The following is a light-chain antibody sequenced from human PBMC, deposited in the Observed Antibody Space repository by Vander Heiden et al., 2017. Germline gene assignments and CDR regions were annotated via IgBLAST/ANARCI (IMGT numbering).Light chain of an antibody. CDR2: EAS. CDR1: RSVSSY. CDR3: QQRGNSPPLT. V-gene: IGKV3-11*01. J-gene: IGKJ4*01. Sequence: EIVLTQSPATLSLSTGERATLSCSASRSVSSYLAWYQQRPSLAHRLVIYEASNKATGIPARFSGSGSGTDFTLTISSLEPEDFAVYYCQQRGNSPPLTFGGGTKVEI.